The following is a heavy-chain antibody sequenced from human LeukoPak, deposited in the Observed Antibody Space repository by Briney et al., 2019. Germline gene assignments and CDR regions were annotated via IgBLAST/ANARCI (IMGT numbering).Heavy chain of an antibody. CDR2: MYYSGDT. CDR1: GGSISSGPYY. J-gene: IGHJ5*02. V-gene: IGHV4-39*01. CDR3: ARLRATLTVVVTLFDP. D-gene: IGHD3-22*01. Sequence: PSETLSLTCAVSGGSISSGPYYWGWIRQPPGKGLEWIGSMYYSGDTYYKPSLQSRVTISGDPSKNQFSLKLSSVTAADTAVYYCARLRATLTVVVTLFDPWGQGTLVTVSS.